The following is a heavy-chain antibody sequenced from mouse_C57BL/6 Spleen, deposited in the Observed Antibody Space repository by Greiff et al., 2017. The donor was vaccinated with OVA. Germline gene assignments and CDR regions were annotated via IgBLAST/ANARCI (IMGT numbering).Heavy chain of an antibody. D-gene: IGHD2-2*01. CDR3: ANGYDKAWFAY. Sequence: VHVKQSGPELVKPGASVKISCKASGYSFTDYNMNWVKQSNGKSLEWIGVINPNYGTTSYNQKFKGKATLTVDQSSSTAYMQLNSLTSEDSAVYYCANGYDKAWFAYWGQGTLVTVSA. CDR2: INPNYGTT. CDR1: GYSFTDYN. J-gene: IGHJ3*01. V-gene: IGHV1-39*01.